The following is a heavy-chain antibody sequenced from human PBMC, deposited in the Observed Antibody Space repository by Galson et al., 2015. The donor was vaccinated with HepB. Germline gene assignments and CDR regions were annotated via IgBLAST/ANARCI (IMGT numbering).Heavy chain of an antibody. Sequence: SLRLSCAASGFTFRSYAMHWVRQAPGKGLKFVSSISSNGGSTYYADSVKGRFAISRDNSKNTVYLQMSSLRPEDTAVYYCVKGSESYCDSRSDYWGQGTLVTVTS. J-gene: IGHJ4*02. V-gene: IGHV3-64D*06. CDR3: VKGSESYCDSRSDY. CDR2: ISSNGGST. D-gene: IGHD3-22*01. CDR1: GFTFRSYA.